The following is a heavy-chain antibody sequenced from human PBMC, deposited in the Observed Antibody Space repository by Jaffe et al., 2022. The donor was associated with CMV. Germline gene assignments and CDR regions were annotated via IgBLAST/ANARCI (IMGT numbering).Heavy chain of an antibody. J-gene: IGHJ4*02. CDR1: GFTFSNYG. Sequence: QVELVESGGGVVQPGRSLRLSCAASGFTFSNYGMHWVRQAPGKGLEWVAALWYGERNKNYADSVKGRFTISRDTSKNTLYLQVNSLRAEDTAVYYCARGGYENDYGEGFDYWGQGTLVTVSS. D-gene: IGHD3-16*01. CDR3: ARGGYENDYGEGFDY. CDR2: LWYGERNK. V-gene: IGHV3-33*01.